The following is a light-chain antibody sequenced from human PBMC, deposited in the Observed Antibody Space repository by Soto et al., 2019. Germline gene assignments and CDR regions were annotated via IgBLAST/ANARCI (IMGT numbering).Light chain of an antibody. CDR2: NVS. V-gene: IGKV2-30*01. J-gene: IGKJ2*01. CDR1: QSLVYSDGNTY. CDR3: MQGTHWPHT. Sequence: DGVMTQSPLSLPGTLGQPASISCRSSQSLVYSDGNTYLTWFQQRPGQSPGRLIYNVSGRDSEVPDRYSGGGSGTDFALKLSRFEAEEGGVYYCMQGTHWPHTFGQGTKLEIK.